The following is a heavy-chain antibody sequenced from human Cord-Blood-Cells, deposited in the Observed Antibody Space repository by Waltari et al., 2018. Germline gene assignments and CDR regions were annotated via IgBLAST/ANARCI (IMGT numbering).Heavy chain of an antibody. D-gene: IGHD3-10*01. CDR2: INHSGST. CDR3: ARRLYGSGSSHYGMDV. Sequence: QVQLQQWGAGLLKPSETLSLTCAVYGGSFSGYYWSWIRQPPGKGLEGIREINHSGSTNYSPSLKSGVTISVDTSKNQFSLKRSSVTAADTAVYYCARRLYGSGSSHYGMDVWGQGTTVTVSS. V-gene: IGHV4-34*01. J-gene: IGHJ6*02. CDR1: GGSFSGYY.